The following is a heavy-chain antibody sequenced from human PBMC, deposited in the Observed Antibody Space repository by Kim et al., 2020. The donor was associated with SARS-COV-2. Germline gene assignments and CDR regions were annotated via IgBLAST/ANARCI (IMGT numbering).Heavy chain of an antibody. V-gene: IGHV3-48*04. CDR3: ASGNGGL. CDR1: GFTFSSYS. J-gene: IGHJ4*02. D-gene: IGHD2-15*01. Sequence: GGSLRLSCAASGFTFSSYSMNWVRPAPGKGLEWLSFITSSTSTIYYADSVKGRFTISRDHATNSLCLQMNSLRAEDTAVYYCASGNGGLWGLGTLVDVPS. CDR2: ITSSTSTI.